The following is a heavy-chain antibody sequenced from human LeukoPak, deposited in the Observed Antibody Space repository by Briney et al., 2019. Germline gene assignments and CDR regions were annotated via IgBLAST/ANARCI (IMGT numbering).Heavy chain of an antibody. J-gene: IGHJ4*02. CDR2: INHSGST. CDR3: ADDSVIFGVRAFGY. V-gene: IGHV4-34*01. Sequence: SETLSLTCAVYGGSFSGYYWSWIRQPPGKGLEWIGEINHSGSTNYNPSLKSRVTISVDTSKNQFSLKLSSVTAADTAVYYCADDSVIFGVRAFGYWGQGTLVTVSS. D-gene: IGHD3-3*01. CDR1: GGSFSGYY.